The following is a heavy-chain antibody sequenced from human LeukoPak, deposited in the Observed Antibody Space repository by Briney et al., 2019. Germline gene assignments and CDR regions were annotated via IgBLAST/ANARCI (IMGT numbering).Heavy chain of an antibody. CDR3: AKVPAAIEGAFDI. D-gene: IGHD2-2*02. Sequence: ASVKVSCKASGGTFSSDAISWVRQAPGQGREWRGGIIPIFGTANSAQKLQGRVTITTDESTSTAYMELSSLRSEDTAVYYCAKVPAAIEGAFDIWGQGTMVTVSS. CDR2: IIPIFGTA. J-gene: IGHJ3*02. V-gene: IGHV1-69*05. CDR1: GGTFSSDA.